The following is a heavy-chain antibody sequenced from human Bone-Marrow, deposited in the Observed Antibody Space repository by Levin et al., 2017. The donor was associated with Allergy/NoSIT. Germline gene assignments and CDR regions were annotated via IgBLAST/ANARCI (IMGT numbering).Heavy chain of an antibody. D-gene: IGHD6-13*01. Sequence: RGESLKISCAASGFTFSSYAMSWVRQAPGKGLEWVSAISGSGGSTYYADSVKGRFTISRDNSKNTLYLQMNSLRAEDTAVYYCAKEEGSSYYYGMDVWGQGTTVTVSS. V-gene: IGHV3-23*01. CDR2: ISGSGGST. CDR3: AKEEGSSYYYGMDV. CDR1: GFTFSSYA. J-gene: IGHJ6*02.